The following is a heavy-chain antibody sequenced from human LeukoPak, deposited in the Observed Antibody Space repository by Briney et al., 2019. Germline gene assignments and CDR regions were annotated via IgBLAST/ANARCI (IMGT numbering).Heavy chain of an antibody. CDR2: IIPIFGTA. CDR1: GGTFSSYA. Sequence: SSKVSCKASGGTFSSYAISWVRQAPGQGLEWMGGIIPIFGTANYAQKFQGRVTITADESTSTAYMELSSLRSEDTAVYYCASGYCSSTSCYSTRLYYYYYMDVWGKGTTVTVSS. J-gene: IGHJ6*03. V-gene: IGHV1-69*13. CDR3: ASGYCSSTSCYSTRLYYYYYMDV. D-gene: IGHD2-2*01.